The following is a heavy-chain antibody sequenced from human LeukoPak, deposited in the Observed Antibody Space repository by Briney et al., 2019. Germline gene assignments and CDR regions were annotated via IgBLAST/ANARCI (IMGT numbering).Heavy chain of an antibody. CDR1: GFTFSSYS. CDR2: ISSSSSYI. J-gene: IGHJ4*02. CDR3: AVGYSYGYSHQYFDY. V-gene: IGHV3-21*01. D-gene: IGHD5-18*01. Sequence: KAGGSLRLSCAASGFTFSSYSMNRVRQAPGKGLEWVSSISSSSSYIYYADSVKGRFTISRDNAKNSLYLQMNSLRAEDTAVYYCAVGYSYGYSHQYFDYWGQGTLVTVSS.